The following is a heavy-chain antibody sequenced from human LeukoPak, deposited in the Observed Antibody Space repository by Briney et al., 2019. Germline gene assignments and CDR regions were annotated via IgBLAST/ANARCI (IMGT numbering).Heavy chain of an antibody. V-gene: IGHV4-34*01. J-gene: IGHJ5*02. D-gene: IGHD2-15*01. CDR1: GGSISSYY. Sequence: PSETLSLTCTVSGGSISSYYWSWIRQPPGKGLEWIGEINHSGSTNYNPSLKSRVTISVDTSKNQFSLKLSSVTAADTAVYYCARGGWRPFDPWGQGTLVTVSS. CDR3: ARGGWRPFDP. CDR2: INHSGST.